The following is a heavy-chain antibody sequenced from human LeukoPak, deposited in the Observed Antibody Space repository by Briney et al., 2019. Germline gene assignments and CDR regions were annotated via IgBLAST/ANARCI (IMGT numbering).Heavy chain of an antibody. D-gene: IGHD4-17*01. J-gene: IGHJ4*02. Sequence: KASETLSLTCTVSGGSISSSSYYWGWIRQPPGKGLEWIGSIYYSGSTYYNPSLKSRVTISVDTSKNQFSLKLSSVTAADTAVYYCARGLGDYGDCFDYWGQGTLVTVSS. CDR3: ARGLGDYGDCFDY. CDR2: IYYSGST. CDR1: GGSISSSSYY. V-gene: IGHV4-39*07.